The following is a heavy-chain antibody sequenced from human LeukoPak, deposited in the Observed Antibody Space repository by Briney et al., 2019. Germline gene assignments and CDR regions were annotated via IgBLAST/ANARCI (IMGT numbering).Heavy chain of an antibody. Sequence: ASVKVSCKASGGTFSSYAISWVRQAPGQGLEWMGGIIPIFGTANYAQKLQGRVTMTTDTSTSTAYMELRSLRSDDTAVYYCARAYYGSGSYPLGYWGQGTLVTVSS. J-gene: IGHJ4*02. CDR3: ARAYYGSGSYPLGY. D-gene: IGHD3-10*01. V-gene: IGHV1-69*05. CDR2: IIPIFGTA. CDR1: GGTFSSYA.